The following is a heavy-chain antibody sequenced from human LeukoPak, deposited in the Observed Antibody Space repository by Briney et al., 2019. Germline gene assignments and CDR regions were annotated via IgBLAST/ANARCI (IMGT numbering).Heavy chain of an antibody. J-gene: IGHJ4*02. CDR1: GFTFSYYV. D-gene: IGHD3-10*01. CDR3: ARELFGSGSCPDG. Sequence: PGRSLRLSCSASGFTFSYYVIHWVRQAPGKGLEWVSLIWSDGSNKYYAESVKGRITISRDNSKNTVYLQMNSLRAEDTAVYYCARELFGSGSCPDGWGQGTLVTVSS. CDR2: IWSDGSNK. V-gene: IGHV3-33*01.